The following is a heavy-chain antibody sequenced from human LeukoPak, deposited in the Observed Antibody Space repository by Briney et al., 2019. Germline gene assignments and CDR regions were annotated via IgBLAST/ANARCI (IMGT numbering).Heavy chain of an antibody. CDR1: GFTFSSYS. J-gene: IGHJ3*02. CDR3: ARTASGYSSGWYKGPAFDI. CDR2: ISSSSSYI. D-gene: IGHD6-19*01. Sequence: GGSLRLSCAASGFTFSSYSMNWVRQAPGKGLEWVSSISSSSSYIYYADSVKCRFTISRDNAKNSLYLQMNSLRAEDTAVYYCARTASGYSSGWYKGPAFDIWGQGTMVTVSS. V-gene: IGHV3-21*01.